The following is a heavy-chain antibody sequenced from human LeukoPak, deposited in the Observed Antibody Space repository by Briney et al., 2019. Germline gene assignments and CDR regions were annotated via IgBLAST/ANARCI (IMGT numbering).Heavy chain of an antibody. J-gene: IGHJ3*02. V-gene: IGHV1-2*02. D-gene: IGHD3-22*01. CDR2: INPNSGGT. Sequence: GASVKVSCKASGYTFTGYYMHWVRQAPGQGLEWMGWINPNSGGTNYAQKFQGRVTMTRDTSISTAYMELSRLRSDDTAVYYCAREQGRGLDDSSGYYDDAFDSWGQGTMVTVSS. CDR3: AREQGRGLDDSSGYYDDAFDS. CDR1: GYTFTGYY.